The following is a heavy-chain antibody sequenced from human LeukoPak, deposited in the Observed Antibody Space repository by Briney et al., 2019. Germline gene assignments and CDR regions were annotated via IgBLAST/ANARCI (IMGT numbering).Heavy chain of an antibody. CDR2: ILSSGAT. Sequence: GGSLRLSCAASGLTVSSNYMSWVRQAPGEGLQWVSGILSSGATYYADSVKGRFTISRDNSKNTLFLQMSSLRADDTAVYYCAKDRIYGDGLWDFDYWGQGTLVTFSS. J-gene: IGHJ4*02. CDR3: AKDRIYGDGLWDFDY. V-gene: IGHV3-53*01. CDR1: GLTVSSNY. D-gene: IGHD4-17*01.